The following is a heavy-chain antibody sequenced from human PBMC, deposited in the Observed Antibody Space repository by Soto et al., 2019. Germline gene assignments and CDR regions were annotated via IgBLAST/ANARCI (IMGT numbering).Heavy chain of an antibody. CDR3: ERGHRVPRLGYYFDY. Sequence: GGSLRLSCAASGFTFSSYAMHWVRQAPGKGLEWVAVISYDGSNKYYADSVKGRFTISRDNSKNTLYLQMNSLRAEDTAVYYCERGHRVPRLGYYFDYWGQGTLVTVSS. V-gene: IGHV3-30-3*01. CDR2: ISYDGSNK. J-gene: IGHJ4*02. CDR1: GFTFSSYA.